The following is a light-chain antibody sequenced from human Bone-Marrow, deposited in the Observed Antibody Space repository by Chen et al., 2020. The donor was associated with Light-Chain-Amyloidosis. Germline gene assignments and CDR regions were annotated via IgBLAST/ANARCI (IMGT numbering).Light chain of an antibody. V-gene: IGLV8-61*01. CDR3: VLDGGSGIWV. CDR1: SGSVPTNYY. J-gene: IGLJ3*02. CDR2: STN. Sequence: QTVVTQEPSFSVSPGGTVTLTCGLSSGSVPTNYYPAWYQQTPGQAPRTLIYSTNTRSSGVPARFSGSILGNKAALTITGAQADDESDCYCVLDGGSGIWVFGGGTKLTVL.